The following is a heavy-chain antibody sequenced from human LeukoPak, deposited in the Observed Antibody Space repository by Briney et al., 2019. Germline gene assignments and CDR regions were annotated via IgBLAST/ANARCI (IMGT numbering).Heavy chain of an antibody. CDR3: AKDYIKMPLVGATFFDY. D-gene: IGHD1-26*01. CDR1: GFTFSSYA. J-gene: IGHJ4*02. Sequence: PGGSLGLSCAASGFTFSSYAMSWVRQAPGKGLEWVSAISGSGGSTYYADSVKGRFTISRDNSKNTLYLQMNSLRAEDTAVYYCAKDYIKMPLVGATFFDYWGQGTLATVSS. CDR2: ISGSGGST. V-gene: IGHV3-23*01.